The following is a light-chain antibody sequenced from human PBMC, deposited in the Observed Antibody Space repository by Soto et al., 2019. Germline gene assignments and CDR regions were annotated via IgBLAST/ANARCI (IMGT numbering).Light chain of an antibody. CDR1: QSVGNS. CDR2: DVS. CDR3: QQCVIWPLFT. V-gene: IGKV3-11*01. Sequence: EIVLTQSPATLSLSPGERASLSCRASQSVGNSLAWYQHKSGQAPRLLIYDVSNRATVIPARFRGSGSGTDFTLTISSLEPEDFAVYYCQQCVIWPLFTFGPGTKVDIK. J-gene: IGKJ3*01.